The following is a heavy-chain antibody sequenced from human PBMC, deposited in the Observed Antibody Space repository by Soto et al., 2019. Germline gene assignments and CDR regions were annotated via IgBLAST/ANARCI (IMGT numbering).Heavy chain of an antibody. CDR1: GYSFTSYW. J-gene: IGHJ4*02. Sequence: GESLKISCKGSGYSFTSYWIGWVRQLPGKGLEWMGIIYPGDSDTRYSPSFQGQVTISADKSISTAYLQWSSLKASDTAMYYCARPPRYCNGGSCPTADFDYWGQGTLVTVSS. CDR3: ARPPRYCNGGSCPTADFDY. D-gene: IGHD2-15*01. V-gene: IGHV5-51*01. CDR2: IYPGDSDT.